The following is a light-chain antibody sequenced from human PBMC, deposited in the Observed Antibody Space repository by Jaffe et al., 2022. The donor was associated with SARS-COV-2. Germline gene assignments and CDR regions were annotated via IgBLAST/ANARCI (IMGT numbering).Light chain of an antibody. J-gene: IGKJ1*01. Sequence: EIVMTQSPATLSVSPGERATLSCRASQSVTSNLAWYQQKPGQAPRLLIYGAFTRATGIPARFSGSGSGTEFTLTISSLQSEDFAIYYCQQYDKRPRTFGQGTKVEIK. CDR3: QQYDKRPRT. V-gene: IGKV3-15*01. CDR1: QSVTSN. CDR2: GAF.